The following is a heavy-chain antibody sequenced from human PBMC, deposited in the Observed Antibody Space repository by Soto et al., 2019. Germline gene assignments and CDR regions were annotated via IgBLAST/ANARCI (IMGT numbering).Heavy chain of an antibody. CDR2: ISHTGST. CDR3: ASGSHVPHY. V-gene: IGHV4-30-2*01. CDR1: GGSISSGGYS. J-gene: IGHJ4*02. D-gene: IGHD6-6*01. Sequence: QLQLQESGSGLVKPSQTLSLTCAVSGGSISSGGYSWSWIRQPPGKGLEWIGYISHTGSTYYNPSPRSRVTISVDSSKNQFSLKLSSVTAADTAMYYCASGSHVPHYWGQGTLVTVSS.